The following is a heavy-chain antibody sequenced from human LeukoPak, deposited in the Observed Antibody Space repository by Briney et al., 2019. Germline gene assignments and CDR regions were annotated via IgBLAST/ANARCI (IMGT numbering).Heavy chain of an antibody. D-gene: IGHD3-3*01. Sequence: LRASVKVSCKASGGTFSSYAISWVRQAPGQGLEWMGRIIPILGIANYAQKFQGRVTITADKSTSTAYMELSSLRSEDTAVYYCARESSTIFGVVIPHHYYYYGMDVWGQGTTVTVSS. V-gene: IGHV1-69*04. CDR1: GGTFSSYA. CDR2: IIPILGIA. CDR3: ARESSTIFGVVIPHHYYYYGMDV. J-gene: IGHJ6*02.